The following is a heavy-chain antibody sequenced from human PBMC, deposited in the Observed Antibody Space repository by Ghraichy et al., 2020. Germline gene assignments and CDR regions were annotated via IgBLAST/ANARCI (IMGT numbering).Heavy chain of an antibody. CDR2: ISHSNNYI. J-gene: IGHJ4*02. Sequence: GESLNISCAASGFTFSSYTMSWVRQAPGKGLEWVSSISHSNNYIYQPDSLKGRFIISRDNAKNSLFLQINSLRAEDTAVYYCARARWGYSNSPRAFDYWGQGTLVTVSS. CDR1: GFTFSSYT. D-gene: IGHD6-6*01. CDR3: ARARWGYSNSPRAFDY. V-gene: IGHV3-21*01.